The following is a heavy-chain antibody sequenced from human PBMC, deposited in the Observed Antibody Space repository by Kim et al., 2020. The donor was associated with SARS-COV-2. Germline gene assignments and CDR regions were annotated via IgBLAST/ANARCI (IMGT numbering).Heavy chain of an antibody. CDR3: ARDLENYYGSGSYLDY. D-gene: IGHD3-10*01. J-gene: IGHJ4*02. Sequence: VKGRFTISRDNSKNTLYLQMNRLRAEDTAVYYCARDLENYYGSGSYLDYWGQGTLVTVSS. V-gene: IGHV3-30*01.